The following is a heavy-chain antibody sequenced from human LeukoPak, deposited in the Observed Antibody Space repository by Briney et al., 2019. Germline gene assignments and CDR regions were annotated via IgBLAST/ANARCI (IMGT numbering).Heavy chain of an antibody. Sequence: SETLSLTCAVYGGSFSGYYWSWIRQPPGKGLDWIGEINHSGSTNYNPSLKSRVTISVDTSKNQFSLKLSSVTAADTAVYYCARGTDQYSSGWFGYWGQGTLVTVSS. CDR2: INHSGST. CDR3: ARGTDQYSSGWFGY. V-gene: IGHV4-34*01. J-gene: IGHJ4*02. CDR1: GGSFSGYY. D-gene: IGHD6-19*01.